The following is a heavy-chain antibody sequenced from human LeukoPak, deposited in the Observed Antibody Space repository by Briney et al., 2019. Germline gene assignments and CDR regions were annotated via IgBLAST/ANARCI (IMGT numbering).Heavy chain of an antibody. CDR3: ARGSIVVVPAAKGGVWTGGFPGLDY. Sequence: PSETLSLTSAVYGGSFSGYYWSWIRQPPGKGLEWIGEINHSGSTNYNPSLKSRVTISVDTSKNQFSLKLSSVTAADTAVYYCARGSIVVVPAAKGGVWTGGFPGLDYWGQGTLVTVSS. CDR1: GGSFSGYY. D-gene: IGHD2-2*01. V-gene: IGHV4-34*01. J-gene: IGHJ4*02. CDR2: INHSGST.